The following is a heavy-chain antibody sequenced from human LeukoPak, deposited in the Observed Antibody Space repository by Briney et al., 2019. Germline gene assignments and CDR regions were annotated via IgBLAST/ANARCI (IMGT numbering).Heavy chain of an antibody. D-gene: IGHD3-3*01. Sequence: GASVKVSCKASGYTFTSYGISWVRQAPGQGLEWMGWISAYNGETNYPQKVQGRVTMTTDTSTTTAYMELSRLRSDDTAVYYCARDFGEAIFGFFNWFDPWGQGTLVTVSS. CDR2: ISAYNGET. J-gene: IGHJ5*02. CDR3: ARDFGEAIFGFFNWFDP. V-gene: IGHV1-18*01. CDR1: GYTFTSYG.